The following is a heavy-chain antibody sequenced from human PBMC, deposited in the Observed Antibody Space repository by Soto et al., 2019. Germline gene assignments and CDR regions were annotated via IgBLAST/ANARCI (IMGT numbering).Heavy chain of an antibody. Sequence: QVQLVQSGAEVKKPGASVQFSCKASGYTFTSSGISWVRQAPGQGLERIGLINAYNGNTNYAQKLQGRVTMTTDTLKSQVNMELRSLRADDTAVYYCARGLRPFDHWGQGTLVTVSS. CDR2: INAYNGNT. CDR3: ARGLRPFDH. V-gene: IGHV1-18*01. CDR1: GYTFTSSG. J-gene: IGHJ5*02.